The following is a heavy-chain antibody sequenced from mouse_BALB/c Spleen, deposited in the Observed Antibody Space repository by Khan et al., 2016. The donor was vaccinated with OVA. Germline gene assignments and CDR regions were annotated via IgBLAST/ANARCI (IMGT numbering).Heavy chain of an antibody. CDR2: TNTNTGEP. Sequence: QIQLVQSGPDLKKPGETVKISCKASGYTFTNYGMNWMKQTPGKGLKWMGWTNTNTGEPTYVEEFKGRLAFSLETSASTAYLQINNLKNEDTATYCCARSRWLLHAMDYWGQGTSVTVSS. D-gene: IGHD1-1*02. J-gene: IGHJ4*01. CDR1: GYTFTNYG. CDR3: ARSRWLLHAMDY. V-gene: IGHV9-3*02.